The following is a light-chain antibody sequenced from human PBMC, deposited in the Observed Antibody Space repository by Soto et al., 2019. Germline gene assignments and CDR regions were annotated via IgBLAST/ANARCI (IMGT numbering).Light chain of an antibody. Sequence: QSVLTQPPSASGTPGQRVTISCSGSSSNIGSNTVNWYQQLPGTAPKLLIYSNNQRPSGVPDRFSGSMSGTSASLAISGLQSEDEADYYGAAWDDSLNGVVFGGGTKLTVL. V-gene: IGLV1-44*01. CDR2: SNN. CDR3: AAWDDSLNGVV. CDR1: SSNIGSNT. J-gene: IGLJ2*01.